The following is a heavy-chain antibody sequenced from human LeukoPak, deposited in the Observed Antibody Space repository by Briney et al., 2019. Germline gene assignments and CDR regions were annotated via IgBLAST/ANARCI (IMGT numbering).Heavy chain of an antibody. D-gene: IGHD3-10*01. V-gene: IGHV1-69*13. Sequence: SVKVSCKASGGTFSSYAISWVRQAPGQGLEWMGGIIPIFGTANYAQKFQGRVTITADESTSTAYMELSSLRSEDTAVYYCARNSQVWFGEGYYYGMDVWGQGTTVAVSS. CDR1: GGTFSSYA. J-gene: IGHJ6*02. CDR3: ARNSQVWFGEGYYYGMDV. CDR2: IIPIFGTA.